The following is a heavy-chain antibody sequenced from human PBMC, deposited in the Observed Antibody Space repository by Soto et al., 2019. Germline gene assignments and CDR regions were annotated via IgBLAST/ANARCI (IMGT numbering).Heavy chain of an antibody. J-gene: IGHJ4*02. CDR2: TYYRSKWYN. Sequence: SQTLSLTCAISGDSVSSNSAAWNWIRQSPSRGLEWLGRTYYRSKWYNDYAVSVKSRITINPDTSKNQFSLQLNSVTPEDTAVDYCARAVLYSGYDLRYYFDYWGQGTLVTVSS. CDR1: GDSVSSNSAA. V-gene: IGHV6-1*01. CDR3: ARAVLYSGYDLRYYFDY. D-gene: IGHD5-12*01.